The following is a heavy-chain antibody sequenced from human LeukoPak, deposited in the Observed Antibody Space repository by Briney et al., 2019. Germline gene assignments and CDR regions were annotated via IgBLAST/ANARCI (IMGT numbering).Heavy chain of an antibody. D-gene: IGHD7-27*01. J-gene: IGHJ4*02. CDR3: ASNTGTVFDY. V-gene: IGHV4-59*01. Sequence: SETLSLTCTVSGGPISSYYWSWIRQPPGKGLEWIGYIYYSGSTNYNPSLKSRVTISVDTSKNQFSLKLSSVTAADTAVYYCASNTGTVFDYWGQGGLVTVSS. CDR2: IYYSGST. CDR1: GGPISSYY.